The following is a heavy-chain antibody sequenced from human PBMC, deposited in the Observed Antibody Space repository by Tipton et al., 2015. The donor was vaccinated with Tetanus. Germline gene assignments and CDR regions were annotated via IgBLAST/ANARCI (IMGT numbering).Heavy chain of an antibody. D-gene: IGHD2-2*01. CDR3: ARDSTYLFDY. V-gene: IGHV3-11*04. CDR2: ISGDGSTI. J-gene: IGHJ4*02. CDR1: GFIFSDYY. Sequence: SLRLSCAASGFIFSDYYMSWIRKAPGRGLEWLSFISGDGSTIHYADSVKGRFTISRDNAKNSLYLQMNSLRAEDTAVYYCARDSTYLFDYWGQGTLVTVSS.